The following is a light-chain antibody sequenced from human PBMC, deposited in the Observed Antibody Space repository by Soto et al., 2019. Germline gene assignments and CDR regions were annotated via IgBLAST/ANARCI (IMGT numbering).Light chain of an antibody. CDR1: HSVSSSY. J-gene: IGKJ5*01. Sequence: EIVLTHSPGTLSLSPGERATLSCRASHSVSSSYLAWYQQKPGQAPRLLIYGASSGATGIPDRFSGSGSGTEFTLTISNLQSEDFAVYFCQQYHNWPPITFGQGTRLEIK. V-gene: IGKV3-20*01. CDR3: QQYHNWPPIT. CDR2: GAS.